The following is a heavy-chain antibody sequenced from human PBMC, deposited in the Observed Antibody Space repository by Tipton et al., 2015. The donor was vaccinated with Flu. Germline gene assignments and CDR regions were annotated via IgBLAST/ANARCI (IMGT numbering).Heavy chain of an antibody. Sequence: TLSLTCTVSGGSISSYYWSWIRQPPGKGLEWIGYIYYSGSTNYNPSLKSRVTISVDTSKNQFSLKLSSVTAADTAVYYCARDRPNYYYYGMDVWGQGTTVPVSS. J-gene: IGHJ6*02. CDR2: IYYSGST. V-gene: IGHV4-59*01. CDR3: ARDRPNYYYYGMDV. CDR1: GGSISSYY.